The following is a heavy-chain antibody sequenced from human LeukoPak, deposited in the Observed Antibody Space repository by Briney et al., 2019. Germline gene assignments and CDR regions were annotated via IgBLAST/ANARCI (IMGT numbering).Heavy chain of an antibody. CDR3: TWMATIFTDDY. D-gene: IGHD5-12*01. Sequence: GGSLRLSRVLSGLTFSDAWMSWVRQAPGKGLEWVGRIRNDRITDYAAPVQGRFSISRDNSKNTFYLQMNSLRTEDTGMYFCTWMATIFTDDYWGQGTLVTVSS. CDR2: IRNDRIT. V-gene: IGHV3-15*01. CDR1: GLTFSDAW. J-gene: IGHJ4*02.